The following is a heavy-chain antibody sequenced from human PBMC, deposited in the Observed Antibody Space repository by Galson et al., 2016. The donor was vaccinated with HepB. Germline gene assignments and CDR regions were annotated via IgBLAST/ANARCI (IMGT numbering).Heavy chain of an antibody. Sequence: SLRLSCAASGFTFSNYVMNWVRQAPGKGLEWVSAISGSGTNTYYEDSVKGRFTISRDNSKNTLFLQMNSLRAEDTAVYYCAKSLLGVTLVSYYYGMDVWGQETTVTVSS. J-gene: IGHJ6*02. CDR1: GFTFSNYV. D-gene: IGHD2-21*02. CDR2: ISGSGTNT. V-gene: IGHV3-23*01. CDR3: AKSLLGVTLVSYYYGMDV.